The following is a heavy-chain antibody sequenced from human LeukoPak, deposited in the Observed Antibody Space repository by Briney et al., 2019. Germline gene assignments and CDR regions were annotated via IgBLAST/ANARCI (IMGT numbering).Heavy chain of an antibody. Sequence: GGPLRLSCAVSGFTFRSYTMLWVRQAPGKGREWVSSISSTKTYIYYADSVKGRFTISRDNAKNSLYLQMNSLRAEDTAMYYCARGRDGYPGGYWGQGTLVTVSS. D-gene: IGHD5-24*01. J-gene: IGHJ4*02. CDR3: ARGRDGYPGGY. CDR1: GFTFRSYT. V-gene: IGHV3-21*01. CDR2: ISSTKTYI.